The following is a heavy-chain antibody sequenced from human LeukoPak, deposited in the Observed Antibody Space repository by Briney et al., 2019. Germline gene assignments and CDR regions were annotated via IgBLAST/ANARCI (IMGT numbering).Heavy chain of an antibody. D-gene: IGHD3-10*01. J-gene: IGHJ4*02. CDR2: INPNSGGT. CDR3: ARESEVLWFGELSSGGRLPRFDY. V-gene: IGHV1-2*02. CDR1: GYTFTGYY. Sequence: GASVKVSCKASGYTFTGYYMHWVRQAPGQGLEWMGWINPNSGGTNYAQKFQGRVTMTRDTSISTAYMELSRLRSDDTAVYYCARESEVLWFGELSSGGRLPRFDYWGQGTLVTVSS.